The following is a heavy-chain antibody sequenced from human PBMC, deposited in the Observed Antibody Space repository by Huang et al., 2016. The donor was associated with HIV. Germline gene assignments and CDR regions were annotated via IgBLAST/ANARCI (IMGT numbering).Heavy chain of an antibody. D-gene: IGHD3-3*02. J-gene: IGHJ6*03. V-gene: IGHV1-69*13. Sequence: QVNLVQSGAEVRKPGSSVKVSCKASGGTFKKYAISWVRQAPGQGLEWMGASIPLYGSAGYAERFQDRVTLTADGSTNTAYLELDRLTSEDTAVYYCAKVAAGQPFHFYYYMDAWGDGTTVIVSS. CDR1: GGTFKKYA. CDR2: SIPLYGSA. CDR3: AKVAAGQPFHFYYYMDA.